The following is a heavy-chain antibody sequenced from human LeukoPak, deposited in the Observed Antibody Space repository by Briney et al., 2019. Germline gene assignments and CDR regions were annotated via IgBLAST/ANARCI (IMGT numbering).Heavy chain of an antibody. CDR3: ARESLIQRVWSGHPRGIYP. D-gene: IGHD3-3*01. CDR1: GGTFISYA. Sequence: SVKVSCKASGGTFISYAISWVRQAPGQGLEWMGGIIPIFGTANYAQKFQGRVTITTDESTSTAYMELSSLRSEDTAVYYCARESLIQRVWSGHPRGIYPCGQGTLVSVSS. J-gene: IGHJ5*02. CDR2: IIPIFGTA. V-gene: IGHV1-69*05.